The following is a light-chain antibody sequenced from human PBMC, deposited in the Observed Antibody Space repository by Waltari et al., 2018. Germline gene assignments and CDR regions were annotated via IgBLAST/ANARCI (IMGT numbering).Light chain of an antibody. Sequence: TVMTQSPATLFVSPGERATLSCRASQSVSRHLDWYQQKPGQAPTPLIYGSSTRSTCLPARFSGSGSDIEFTRTISSLQSEDSAVDYCHQYNNWRPWTFGQGTKVEIK. CDR3: HQYNNWRPWT. J-gene: IGKJ1*01. V-gene: IGKV3-15*01. CDR1: QSVSRH. CDR2: GSS.